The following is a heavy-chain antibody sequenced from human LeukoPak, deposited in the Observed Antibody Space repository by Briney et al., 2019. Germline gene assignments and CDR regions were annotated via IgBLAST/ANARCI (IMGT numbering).Heavy chain of an antibody. CDR3: ARGHSSSENWFDP. J-gene: IGHJ5*02. V-gene: IGHV4-61*01. D-gene: IGHD6-6*01. CDR1: GGSISSGSYY. Sequence: SETLSLTCTVSGGSISSGSYYWSWIRQPPGKGLEWIGYIYYSGSTNYNPSLKSRVTISVDTSKNQFSLKLSSVTAADTAVYYCARGHSSSENWFDPWGQGTLVTVSS. CDR2: IYYSGST.